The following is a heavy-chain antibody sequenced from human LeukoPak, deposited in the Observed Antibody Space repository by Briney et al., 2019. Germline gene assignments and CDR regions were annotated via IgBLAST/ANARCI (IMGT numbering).Heavy chain of an antibody. D-gene: IGHD3-22*01. V-gene: IGHV3-23*01. J-gene: IGHJ4*02. CDR2: ISGSGGST. Sequence: GGSLRLSCAASGFTFSSYAMSWARQAPGKGLERVSAISGSGGSTYYADSVKGRFTISRDNSKNTLYLQMNSLRAEDTAVYYCAKDLAGDSSGYYGPSFYYFDYWGQGTLVTVSS. CDR3: AKDLAGDSSGYYGPSFYYFDY. CDR1: GFTFSSYA.